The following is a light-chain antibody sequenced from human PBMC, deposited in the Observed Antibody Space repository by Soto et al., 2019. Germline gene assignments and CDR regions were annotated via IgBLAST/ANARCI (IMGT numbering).Light chain of an antibody. Sequence: VLTQSPGTLSLSPGERATLSCRPSQTITSSYLAWYQQKPGQAPRLLIYGESSRATGVPDRFSGSGSGTDFTLTISRLEPEDFAVYYCQLYGSSPTWTFGQGTQVEIK. CDR2: GES. J-gene: IGKJ1*01. V-gene: IGKV3-20*01. CDR3: QLYGSSPTWT. CDR1: QTITSSY.